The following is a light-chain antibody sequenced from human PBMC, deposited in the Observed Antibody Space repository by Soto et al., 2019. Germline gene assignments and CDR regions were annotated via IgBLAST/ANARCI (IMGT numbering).Light chain of an antibody. J-gene: IGKJ1*01. CDR2: AAS. V-gene: IGKV1-39*01. CDR1: QSISNH. CDR3: QQSYSSPPT. Sequence: DIQMTQSPSSLSASVEDRVIITCRASQSISNHLNWYQQKPGKAPKLLIFAASSLRSGVPSRFSGSRSGPDFTLTISSLQPEDFATYYCQQSYSSPPTFGQGTKVDIK.